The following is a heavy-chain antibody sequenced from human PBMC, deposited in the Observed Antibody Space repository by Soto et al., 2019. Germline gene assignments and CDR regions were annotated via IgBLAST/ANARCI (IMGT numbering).Heavy chain of an antibody. CDR1: GGTFSSYA. D-gene: IGHD1-26*01. Sequence: QVQLVQSGAEVKKPGSSVKVSCKASGGTFSSYAISWVRQAPGQGLEWMGGIIPIFGTANYAQKFQGRVTIPXXEXTXXAYMELSSLRSEDTAVYYCARDSGSYLSYYYGMDVWGQGTTVTVSS. CDR3: ARDSGSYLSYYYGMDV. J-gene: IGHJ6*02. CDR2: IIPIFGTA. V-gene: IGHV1-69*05.